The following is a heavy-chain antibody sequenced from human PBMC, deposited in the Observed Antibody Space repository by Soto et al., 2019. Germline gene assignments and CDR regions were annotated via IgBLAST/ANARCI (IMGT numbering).Heavy chain of an antibody. D-gene: IGHD2-15*01. J-gene: IGHJ5*02. Sequence: SETLSLTCAVYGGSFSGYYWSWIRQPPGKGLEWIGEINHSGSTNYNPSLKSRVTISVDTSKNQFSLKLSSVTAADTAVYYCASPYCSGGSCSWFDPWGQGTLVTVSS. CDR2: INHSGST. CDR3: ASPYCSGGSCSWFDP. CDR1: GGSFSGYY. V-gene: IGHV4-34*01.